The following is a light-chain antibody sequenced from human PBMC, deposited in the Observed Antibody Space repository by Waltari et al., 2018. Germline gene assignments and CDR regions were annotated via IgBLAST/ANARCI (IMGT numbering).Light chain of an antibody. Sequence: QSVLTQPPSVSGAPGQRVTIPCPGSGSNLGAGYDVHWYQQLPRAAPKLLIYGSTSRPLGVPDRFFGSTSGTSASLAITGLQAEDEADYYCQSYDTSLRVVFGGGTKLTVL. J-gene: IGLJ3*02. CDR3: QSYDTSLRVV. V-gene: IGLV1-40*01. CDR2: GST. CDR1: GSNLGAGYD.